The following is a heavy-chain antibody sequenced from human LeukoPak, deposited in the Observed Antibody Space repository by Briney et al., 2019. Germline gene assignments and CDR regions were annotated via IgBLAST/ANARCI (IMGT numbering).Heavy chain of an antibody. CDR1: GGSISSGGLY. Sequence: SETLSLTCTVSGGSISSGGLYWSWIRQHPGKGLEWMGYMRDSGTTYYNPSLKSRVNISLATSTNQFSLNLSSVTAADTAVYYCARASRWGDLSLGYWGQGTLVTVSS. CDR3: ARASRWGDLSLGY. CDR2: MRDSGTT. J-gene: IGHJ4*02. D-gene: IGHD3-16*02. V-gene: IGHV4-31*03.